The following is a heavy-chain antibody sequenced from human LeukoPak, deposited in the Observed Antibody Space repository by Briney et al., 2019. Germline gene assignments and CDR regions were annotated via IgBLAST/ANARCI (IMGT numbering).Heavy chain of an antibody. J-gene: IGHJ3*02. CDR1: GFTFSNYG. Sequence: GRSLRLSCAASGFTFSNYGMHWVRQAPGKGLEWVVVISYDGSNKYYADSVKGRFTISRDNSKNTLYLQMNSLRAEDTAVYYCANGYYYGSGSYYKAAFDIWGQGTMVTVSS. D-gene: IGHD3-10*01. CDR2: ISYDGSNK. V-gene: IGHV3-30*18. CDR3: ANGYYYGSGSYYKAAFDI.